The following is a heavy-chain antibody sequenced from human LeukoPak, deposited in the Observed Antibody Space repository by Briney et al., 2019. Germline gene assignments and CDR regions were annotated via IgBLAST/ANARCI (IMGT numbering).Heavy chain of an antibody. CDR3: ARDLPSSSGMT. Sequence: GGSLRLSCAASGFTFSSYSMNWVRQAPGKGLEWVSYISSSSSYIYYADSVKGRLTISRDNAKNTLYLQMNSLRAEDTAVYYCARDLPSSSGMTWGQGTLVTVSS. J-gene: IGHJ5*02. D-gene: IGHD6-6*01. CDR1: GFTFSSYS. V-gene: IGHV3-21*01. CDR2: ISSSSSYI.